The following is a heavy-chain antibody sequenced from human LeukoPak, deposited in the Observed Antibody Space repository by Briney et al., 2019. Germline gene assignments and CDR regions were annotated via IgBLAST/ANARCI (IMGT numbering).Heavy chain of an antibody. Sequence: GGSLRLSCAASGFTLSSYAMSWVRQAPGKGLEWVSAISGSGGSTYYADSVKGRFTISRDNAKNSLYLQMNSLRAEDTAVYYCARVLFATTSPPHYWGQGTLVTVSS. CDR1: GFTLSSYA. D-gene: IGHD4-11*01. CDR3: ARVLFATTSPPHY. J-gene: IGHJ4*02. V-gene: IGHV3-23*01. CDR2: ISGSGGST.